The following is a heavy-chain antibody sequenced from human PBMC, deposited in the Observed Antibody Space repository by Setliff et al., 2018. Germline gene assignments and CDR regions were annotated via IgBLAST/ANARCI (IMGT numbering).Heavy chain of an antibody. V-gene: IGHV1-18*01. Sequence: ASVKVSCKASGYTFTSYGISWVRQAPGQGLEWMGWISAYNGNTNYAQKLQGRVTMTTDTSTSTAYTELRSLRSDDTAVYYCARAYYYDSSGYYFGYWGQGTLVTVSS. CDR3: ARAYYYDSSGYYFGY. CDR1: GYTFTSYG. J-gene: IGHJ4*02. D-gene: IGHD3-22*01. CDR2: ISAYNGNT.